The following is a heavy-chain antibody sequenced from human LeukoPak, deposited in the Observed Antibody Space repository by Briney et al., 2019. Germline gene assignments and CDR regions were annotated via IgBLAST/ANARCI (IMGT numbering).Heavy chain of an antibody. J-gene: IGHJ4*02. CDR3: ARDARWCGNNSSCYS. CDR1: GLTVSSNY. D-gene: IGHD6-25*01. V-gene: IGHV3-53*01. CDR2: IYSGGNT. Sequence: GGSLRLSCAASGLTVSSNYMTWVRQAPGKGLEWVSVIYSGGNTYYADSVKGRFTISRDNSKNTLYLQMNSLRAEDTAVYYCARDARWCGNNSSCYSWGQGTLVTVSS.